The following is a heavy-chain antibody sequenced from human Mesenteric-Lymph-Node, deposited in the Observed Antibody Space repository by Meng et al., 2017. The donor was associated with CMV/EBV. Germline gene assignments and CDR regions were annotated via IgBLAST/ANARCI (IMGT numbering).Heavy chain of an antibody. CDR1: GFTCSEYY. CDR3: APGGGLTVIDY. V-gene: IGHV3-11*04. D-gene: IGHD3-9*01. Sequence: LSCAASGFTCSEYYMHWIRQAPGKGLEWVSYIHFSGTTIYYADSVKGRFTVSRDNSKNSLYLQMNSLRAEDTAVYYCAPGGGLTVIDYWGQGTLVTVSS. CDR2: IHFSGTTI. J-gene: IGHJ4*02.